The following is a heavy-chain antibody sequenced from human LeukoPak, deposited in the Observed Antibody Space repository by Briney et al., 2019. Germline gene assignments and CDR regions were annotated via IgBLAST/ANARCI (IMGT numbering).Heavy chain of an antibody. V-gene: IGHV4-39*07. CDR1: GFTFSNYY. Sequence: PGGSLRLSCEASGFTFSNYYMSWIRQPPGKGLEWIGSIYYSGSTYYNPSLKSRVTISVDTSKNQFSLKLSSVTAADTAVYYCARVYYYDSSGYFPAFDIWGQGTMVTVSS. J-gene: IGHJ3*02. CDR3: ARVYYYDSSGYFPAFDI. D-gene: IGHD3-22*01. CDR2: IYYSGST.